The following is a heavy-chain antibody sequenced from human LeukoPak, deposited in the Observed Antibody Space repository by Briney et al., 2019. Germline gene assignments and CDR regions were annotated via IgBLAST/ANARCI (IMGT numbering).Heavy chain of an antibody. CDR2: IYYSGST. CDR3: AGGRGQIAAQYNYYYGMDV. J-gene: IGHJ6*02. V-gene: IGHV4-39*01. Sequence: SETLSLTCTVSGGSISSSSYYWGWIRQPPGKGLEWIGSIYYSGSTYYNPSLKSRVTISVDTSKNQFSLKLSSVTAADTAVYYCAGGRGQIAAQYNYYYGMDVWGQGTTVTVSS. D-gene: IGHD6-6*01. CDR1: GGSISSSSYY.